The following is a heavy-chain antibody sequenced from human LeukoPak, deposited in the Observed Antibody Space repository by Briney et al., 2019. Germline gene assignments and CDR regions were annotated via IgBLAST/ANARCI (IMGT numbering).Heavy chain of an antibody. CDR3: ARVWGRMRYLYYYMDV. D-gene: IGHD3-16*01. CDR1: GYSISSGYY. J-gene: IGHJ6*03. Sequence: SETLSLTCTVSGYSISSGYYWGWIRQPPVKGLEWIGSIYHSGSTYYNPSLKSRVTISVDTSKNQFSLKLSSVTAADTAVYYCARVWGRMRYLYYYMDVWGKGTTVTVSS. V-gene: IGHV4-38-2*02. CDR2: IYHSGST.